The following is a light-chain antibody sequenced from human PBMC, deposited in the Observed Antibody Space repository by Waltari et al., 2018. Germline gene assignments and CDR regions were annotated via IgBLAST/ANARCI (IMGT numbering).Light chain of an antibody. CDR1: NNDIGHYTF. Sequence: QSALTQPPSVSGSLGQSITISCSGTNNDIGHYTFVPWYQQHPGKVPQLIIFEVSQRPSGVSNRFFGSKSGNTASLTISGLRGEDEANYYCCSYAGNSLSVFGGGTKVTVL. V-gene: IGLV2-23*02. J-gene: IGLJ3*02. CDR3: CSYAGNSLSV. CDR2: EVS.